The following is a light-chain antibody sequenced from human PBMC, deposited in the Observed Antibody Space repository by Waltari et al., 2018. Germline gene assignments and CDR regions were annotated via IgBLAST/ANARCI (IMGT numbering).Light chain of an antibody. CDR2: DVT. V-gene: IGLV2-14*03. CDR3: SSYTATATWV. CDR1: SSDVGAYNY. J-gene: IGLJ3*02. Sequence: QSALAQPASVSGSPGQSITISCTGTSSDVGAYNYVSWYQQLPGKAPKLIIYDVTDRPSGVSIRFAGSKSGNTASLTISGLQADDEADYYCSSYTATATWVFGGGTKLTVL.